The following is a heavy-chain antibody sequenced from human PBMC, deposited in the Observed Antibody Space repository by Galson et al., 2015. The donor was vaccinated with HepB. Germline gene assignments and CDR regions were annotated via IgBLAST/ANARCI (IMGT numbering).Heavy chain of an antibody. D-gene: IGHD2-8*02. CDR2: FYPGDSDT. V-gene: IGHV5-51*03. CDR3: VTGRTPFHFHY. CDR1: GYNFASYW. J-gene: IGHJ4*02. Sequence: QSGAEVKKPGESLKISCKGSGYNFASYWIGWVRQMPGKGLEWMGIFYPGDSDTRYSPSFQGQVTISADKSISTAYLQWSSLKASDTAIYYCVTGRTPFHFHYWGQGTLVTVSS.